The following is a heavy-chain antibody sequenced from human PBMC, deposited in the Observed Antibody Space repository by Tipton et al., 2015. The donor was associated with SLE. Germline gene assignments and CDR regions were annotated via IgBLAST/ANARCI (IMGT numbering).Heavy chain of an antibody. D-gene: IGHD3-16*01. Sequence: TLSLTCNVSGASISSYYWSWIRQPPGKGLEWIGYIYYSGSTNYNPSLKSRVTVSLDTSKNQFSLKLSSVTAADTAVYYCARDLGGDFDIWGQGTMVTVSS. CDR2: IYYSGST. V-gene: IGHV4-59*01. CDR1: GASISSYY. CDR3: ARDLGGDFDI. J-gene: IGHJ3*02.